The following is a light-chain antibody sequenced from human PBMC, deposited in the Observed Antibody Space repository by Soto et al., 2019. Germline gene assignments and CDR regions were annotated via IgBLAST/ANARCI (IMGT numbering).Light chain of an antibody. Sequence: DIPMTQSPSTLSASVGDRVTITCRASQSISSWLAWYQQKPGKAPKLLIYDASSLESGVPSRFSGGGSGKEFTLTISSLQPDDFATYYCQQYNSYSSTFGQGTKVEIK. V-gene: IGKV1-5*01. J-gene: IGKJ2*02. CDR1: QSISSW. CDR2: DAS. CDR3: QQYNSYSST.